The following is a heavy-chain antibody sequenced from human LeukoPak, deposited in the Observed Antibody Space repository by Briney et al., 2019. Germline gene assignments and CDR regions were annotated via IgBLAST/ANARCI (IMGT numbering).Heavy chain of an antibody. V-gene: IGHV3-66*01. D-gene: IGHD6-19*01. CDR1: GFTVSSNY. J-gene: IGHJ6*01. CDR2: IYSGGST. Sequence: GGSLRLSCAASGFTVSSNYMSWVRQAPGKGLEWGSVIYSGGSTYYADSVKGRVTIYRDNSKNTLYLQMNSLRAEDKAVYYCARGSEGGWPPTHYYYYYGMDVWGQGTTVTVSS. CDR3: ARGSEGGWPPTHYYYYYGMDV.